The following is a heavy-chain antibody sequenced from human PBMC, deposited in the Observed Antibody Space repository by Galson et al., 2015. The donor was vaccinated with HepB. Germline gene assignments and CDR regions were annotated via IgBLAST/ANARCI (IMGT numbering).Heavy chain of an antibody. D-gene: IGHD6-13*01. CDR2: TYYRSKWYN. V-gene: IGHV6-1*01. Sequence: CAISGDSVSSNSAAWNWIRQSPSRGLEWLGRTYYRSKWYNDYAVSVKSRITINPDTSKNQFSLQLNSVTPEDTAVYYCARDRNPHIAAAGTERLDYWGQGTLVTVSS. CDR1: GDSVSSNSAA. CDR3: ARDRNPHIAAAGTERLDY. J-gene: IGHJ4*02.